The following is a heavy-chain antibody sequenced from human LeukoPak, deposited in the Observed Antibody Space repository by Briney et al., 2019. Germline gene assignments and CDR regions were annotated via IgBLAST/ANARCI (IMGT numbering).Heavy chain of an antibody. CDR2: ISSSSSYI. D-gene: IGHD2-21*02. V-gene: IGHV3-21*01. CDR3: ARAGAFRDGDYLDY. J-gene: IGHJ4*02. Sequence: GGSLRLSCAASGFTFSSYSMNWVRQAPGKGLEWVSSISSSSSYIYYADSVKGRFTISRDNVKNSLYLQMNSLRAEDTAVYYCARAGAFRDGDYLDYWGQGTLVTVSS. CDR1: GFTFSSYS.